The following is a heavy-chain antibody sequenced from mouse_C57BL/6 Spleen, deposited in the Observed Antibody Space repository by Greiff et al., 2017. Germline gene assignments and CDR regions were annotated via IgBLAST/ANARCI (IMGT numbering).Heavy chain of an antibody. V-gene: IGHV1-4*01. J-gene: IGHJ4*01. CDR3: ARCADYYGSSYYAMDY. CDR2: INPSSGYT. Sequence: QVQLKQSGAELARPGASVKMSCKASGYTFTSYTMHWVKQRPGQGLEWIGYINPSSGYTKYNQKFKDKATLTADKSSSTAYMQLSSLTSEDSAVYYCARCADYYGSSYYAMDYWGQGTSVTVSS. CDR1: GYTFTSYT. D-gene: IGHD1-1*01.